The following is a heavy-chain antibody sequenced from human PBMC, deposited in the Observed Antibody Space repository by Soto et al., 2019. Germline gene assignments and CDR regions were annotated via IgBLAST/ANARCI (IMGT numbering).Heavy chain of an antibody. Sequence: GGSLRLSCAASGFTFSSYSMNWVRQAPGKGLEWVSYISSSSSTIYYADSVEGRFTISRDNAKNSLYLQMNSLRAEDTAVYYCARDAFYYYDSSGSFDYWGQGTLVTVSS. CDR2: ISSSSSTI. V-gene: IGHV3-48*01. D-gene: IGHD3-22*01. CDR1: GFTFSSYS. J-gene: IGHJ4*02. CDR3: ARDAFYYYDSSGSFDY.